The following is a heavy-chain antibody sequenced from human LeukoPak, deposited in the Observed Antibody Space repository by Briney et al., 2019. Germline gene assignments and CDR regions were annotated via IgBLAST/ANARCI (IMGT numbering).Heavy chain of an antibody. CDR2: ISAYNGNT. V-gene: IGHV1-18*01. Sequence: GASVKVSCKASGYTFTSYGISWVRQAPGQGLEWMGWISAYNGNTNYAQKLQGRVTMTTDTSTSTAYMELRSLRSDDTAVYYCARDVGPTTLTYYYDSSGYDWFDPWGQGTLVTVSS. CDR1: GYTFTSYG. J-gene: IGHJ5*02. CDR3: ARDVGPTTLTYYYDSSGYDWFDP. D-gene: IGHD3-22*01.